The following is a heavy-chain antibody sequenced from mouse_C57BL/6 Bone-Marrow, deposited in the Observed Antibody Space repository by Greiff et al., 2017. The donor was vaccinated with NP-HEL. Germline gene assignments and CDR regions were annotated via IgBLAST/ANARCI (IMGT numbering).Heavy chain of an antibody. J-gene: IGHJ3*01. V-gene: IGHV3-6*01. CDR1: GYSITSGYY. Sequence: EVKLEESGPGLVKPSQSLSLTCSVTGYSITSGYYWNWIRQFPGNKLEWMGYISYDGSNNSNPSLKNRISITRDTSKNQFFLKLNSVTTEDTATYYCAREGLRSWGQGTLVTVSA. D-gene: IGHD3-1*01. CDR3: AREGLRS. CDR2: ISYDGSN.